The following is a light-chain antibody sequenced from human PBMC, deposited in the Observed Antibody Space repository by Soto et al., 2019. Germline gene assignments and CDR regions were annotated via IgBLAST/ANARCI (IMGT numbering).Light chain of an antibody. CDR1: SSGVGAYNS. Sequence: QSALTQPASVSGSPGQSITISCTGTSSGVGAYNSVSWYQHHPGKVPELMIFEVTNRPSGVSNRFSGSKSGNTASLTISGLQAEDEADYYCSSYTTSSTQVFGGGTKLTVL. J-gene: IGLJ3*02. CDR2: EVT. V-gene: IGLV2-14*01. CDR3: SSYTTSSTQV.